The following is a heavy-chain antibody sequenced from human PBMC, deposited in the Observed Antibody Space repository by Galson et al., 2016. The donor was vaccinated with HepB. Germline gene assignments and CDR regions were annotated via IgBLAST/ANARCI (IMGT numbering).Heavy chain of an antibody. V-gene: IGHV1-69*10. Sequence: SVKVSCKASGGTFSSYAISWVRQAPGQGLEWMGGIIPILGIANYAQKFQGRVTITADKSTSTAYMELSSLRPEDTAVYYCARFRGIVVVNYYYGMDVWGQGTTVTVSS. J-gene: IGHJ6*02. CDR3: ARFRGIVVVNYYYGMDV. CDR2: IIPILGIA. D-gene: IGHD3-22*01. CDR1: GGTFSSYA.